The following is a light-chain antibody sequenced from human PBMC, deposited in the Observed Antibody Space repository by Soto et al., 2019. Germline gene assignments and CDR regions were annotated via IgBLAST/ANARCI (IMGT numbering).Light chain of an antibody. CDR3: SSYSTTSTLV. J-gene: IGLJ1*01. Sequence: QSALTQPASVSGSPGQSITISCTGTSGDIGSYTYVSWYQQYPGKAPKLLISEVTNRPSGVSNRFSGSKSGNTASLTISGLQAEDEAHYYCSSYSTTSTLVFGSGTKVTVL. CDR2: EVT. CDR1: SGDIGSYTY. V-gene: IGLV2-14*01.